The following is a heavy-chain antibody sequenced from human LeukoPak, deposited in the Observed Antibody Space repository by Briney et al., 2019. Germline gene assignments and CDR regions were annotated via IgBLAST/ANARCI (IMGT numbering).Heavy chain of an antibody. Sequence: SETLSLTCTVSGGSISSYYWSWIRQPPGKGLEWIGCIYYSGSTNYNPSLKGRVTISVDTSKNQFSLKLSSVTAADTAVYYCARGPSRGGEHFDYWGQGTLVTVSS. J-gene: IGHJ4*02. CDR1: GGSISSYY. D-gene: IGHD1-26*01. CDR2: IYYSGST. CDR3: ARGPSRGGEHFDY. V-gene: IGHV4-59*01.